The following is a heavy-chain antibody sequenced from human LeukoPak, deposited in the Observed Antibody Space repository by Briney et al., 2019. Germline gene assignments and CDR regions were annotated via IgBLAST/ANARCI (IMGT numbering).Heavy chain of an antibody. V-gene: IGHV3-33*01. Sequence: GRSLRLSCAASGFTFSNYAMHWARQAPGKGLEWVAVTWYDGSNKHYADSVKGRFTVSGDSAKNTLYLQMNSLRGEDTAMYYCARGGSSGWSYLDFWGQGTLVTVFS. J-gene: IGHJ4*02. CDR2: TWYDGSNK. D-gene: IGHD6-19*01. CDR1: GFTFSNYA. CDR3: ARGGSSGWSYLDF.